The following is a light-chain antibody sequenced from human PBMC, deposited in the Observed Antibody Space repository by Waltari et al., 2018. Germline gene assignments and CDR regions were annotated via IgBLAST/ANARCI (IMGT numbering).Light chain of an antibody. CDR2: WAS. CDR1: QSVLYSSDNKNY. V-gene: IGKV4-1*01. Sequence: DVVMTQSPDSLAVSLGDRATINCKSSQSVLYSSDNKNYLAWYQQKPGQPPKLLIYWASTRESGVPDRFSGSGSGTDFTLTISSLQAEDVAVYSCLQYLDTPRTFGQGTKVEIK. CDR3: LQYLDTPRT. J-gene: IGKJ1*01.